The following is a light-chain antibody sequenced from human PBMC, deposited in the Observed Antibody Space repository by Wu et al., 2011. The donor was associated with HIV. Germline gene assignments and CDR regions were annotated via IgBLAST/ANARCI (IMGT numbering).Light chain of an antibody. Sequence: EIVLTQSPGTLSLSPGERATLSCRASQSVSSSYLAWYQQKFGQSPRLLIYGASSRATGIPNRFSGSGSGTDFTLTINRLEPEDFAVYYCKLYGSSPYTFGQGTKLEIK. CDR2: GAS. CDR1: QSVSSSY. CDR3: KLYGSSPYT. J-gene: IGKJ2*01. V-gene: IGKV3-20*01.